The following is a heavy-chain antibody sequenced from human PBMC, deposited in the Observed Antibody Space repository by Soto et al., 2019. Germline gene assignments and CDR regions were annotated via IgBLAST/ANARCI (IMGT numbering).Heavy chain of an antibody. Sequence: EVQLVESGGGLVQPGGSLRLSCAASGFTFSSYNMNWVRQAPGKGLEWASYIGGSGNPIKYADSVQGRFTVSRDNAKNSLFLQMNSLRAEDTAVYYCARGLGSSWFFLWGQGTLVTVSS. J-gene: IGHJ4*02. CDR3: ARGLGSSWFFL. V-gene: IGHV3-48*01. CDR1: GFTFSSYN. D-gene: IGHD6-13*01. CDR2: IGGSGNPI.